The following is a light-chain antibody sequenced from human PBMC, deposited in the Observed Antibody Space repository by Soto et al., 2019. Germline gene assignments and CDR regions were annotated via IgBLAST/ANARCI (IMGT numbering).Light chain of an antibody. V-gene: IGKV1-5*03. CDR2: RAS. Sequence: DIPMTQSPSTLSAYVGERVTITCRASQSISPWLAWYQKKPGKAPNLLIYRASNLQTGVPSRFSGSGSGTEFTLTINSLQPDDFATYYCQQYRGHPYTFGQGTKLEIE. CDR1: QSISPW. J-gene: IGKJ2*01. CDR3: QQYRGHPYT.